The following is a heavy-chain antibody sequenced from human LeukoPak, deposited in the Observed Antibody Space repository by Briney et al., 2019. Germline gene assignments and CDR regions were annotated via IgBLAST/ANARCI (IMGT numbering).Heavy chain of an antibody. Sequence: GGSLRLSCAASGFTFSNYWIYWVRQVPGKGLVWVSRISPDGKDTSHADSVKGRFTISRDNAKNTLYLQMNSLRAEDTAVYYCARRKGAYQLLSMNWFDPWGQGTLVTVSS. CDR3: ARRKGAYQLLSMNWFDP. CDR2: ISPDGKDT. D-gene: IGHD2-2*01. J-gene: IGHJ5*02. V-gene: IGHV3-74*01. CDR1: GFTFSNYW.